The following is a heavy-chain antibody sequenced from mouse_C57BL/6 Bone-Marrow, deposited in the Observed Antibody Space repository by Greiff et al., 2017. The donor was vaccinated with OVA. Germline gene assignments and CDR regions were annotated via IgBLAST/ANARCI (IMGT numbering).Heavy chain of an antibody. J-gene: IGHJ1*03. D-gene: IGHD2-1*01. CDR1: GYTFTDYY. CDR3: ARWDGNYLYFDV. V-gene: IGHV1-26*01. CDR2: INPNNGGT. Sequence: EVKLQQSGPELVKPGASVKISCKASGYTFTDYYMNWVKQSHGKSLEWIGDINPNNGGTSYNQKFKGKATLTVDKSSSTAYMELRSLTSEDSAVXYCARWDGNYLYFDVWGTGTTVTVSS.